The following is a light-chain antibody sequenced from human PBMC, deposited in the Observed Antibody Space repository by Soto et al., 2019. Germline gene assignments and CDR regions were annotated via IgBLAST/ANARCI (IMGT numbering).Light chain of an antibody. Sequence: EIVLTQPPGTLSLSPGEGATLSCRATQSVSSTYLAWYQQKPGQAPRLLIYGASSRATGIPDGFSGSGSGTDFTLTISSLQPDDFATYYCQHYNSYGTFGQGTKVDI. V-gene: IGKV3-20*01. J-gene: IGKJ1*01. CDR2: GAS. CDR1: QSVSSTY. CDR3: QHYNSYGT.